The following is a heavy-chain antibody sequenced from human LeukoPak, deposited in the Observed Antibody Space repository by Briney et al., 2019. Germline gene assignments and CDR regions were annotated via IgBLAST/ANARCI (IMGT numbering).Heavy chain of an antibody. CDR2: IWYDGSNK. CDR3: ARDAVAGIDY. J-gene: IGHJ4*02. Sequence: GRSLRLSCAASGFTFSSYGMHWVRQAPGKGLERVAVIWYDGSNKYYADSVKGRFTISRDNSKNTLYLQMNSLRAEDTAVYYCARDAVAGIDYWGQGTLVTVSS. D-gene: IGHD6-19*01. CDR1: GFTFSSYG. V-gene: IGHV3-33*01.